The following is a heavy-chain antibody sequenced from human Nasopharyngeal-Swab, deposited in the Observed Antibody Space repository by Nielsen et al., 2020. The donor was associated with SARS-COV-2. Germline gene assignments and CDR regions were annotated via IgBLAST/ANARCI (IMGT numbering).Heavy chain of an antibody. J-gene: IGHJ4*02. CDR3: ARDRGGYGDYVDY. CDR2: IYSGGST. D-gene: IGHD3-16*01. CDR1: GFTVSSNY. V-gene: IGHV3-66*02. Sequence: GESLKISCAASGFTVSSNYMSWVRQAPGKGLEWVSVIYSGGSTYYADSVKGRFTISRDNSKNTLYLQMNSLRAEDTAVYYCARDRGGYGDYVDYRGQGTLVTASS.